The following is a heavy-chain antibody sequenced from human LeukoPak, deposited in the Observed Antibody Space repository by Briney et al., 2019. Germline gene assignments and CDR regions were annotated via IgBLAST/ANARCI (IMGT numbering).Heavy chain of an antibody. V-gene: IGHV3-7*01. D-gene: IGHD1-26*01. J-gene: IGHJ4*02. CDR3: ARDVGPSDY. CDR1: GFTFSKYY. CDR2: IKEDGSEK. Sequence: GRSLRLSCAASGFTFSKYYMRWVRQAPGKGLEWVATIKEDGSEKSYVDSVKGRFTISRDNAKNSLYLQMNGLRVEDTAVYYCARDVGPSDYWGQGTLVTVSS.